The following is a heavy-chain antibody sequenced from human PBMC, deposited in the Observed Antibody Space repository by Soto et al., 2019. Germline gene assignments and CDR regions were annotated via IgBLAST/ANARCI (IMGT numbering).Heavy chain of an antibody. CDR3: ARVRGLSRLVTDILYNWFDP. Sequence: ASVKVSCKASGYTFTSYDINWVRQATGQGLEWMGWMNPNSGNTGYAQKFQGRVTMTRNTSISTAYMELGSLRSEDTAVYYCARVRGLSRLVTDILYNWFDPWGQGTLVTVSS. J-gene: IGHJ5*02. D-gene: IGHD3-9*01. CDR2: MNPNSGNT. CDR1: GYTFTSYD. V-gene: IGHV1-8*01.